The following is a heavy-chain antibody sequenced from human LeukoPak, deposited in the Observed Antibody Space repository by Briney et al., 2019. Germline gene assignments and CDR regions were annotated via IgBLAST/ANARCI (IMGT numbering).Heavy chain of an antibody. CDR1: GGSISSYY. Sequence: SETLSLTCTVSGGSISSYYWSWIRQPPGKGLEWIGYIYYSGSTNYNPSLKSRVTISVDTSKNQFSLKLSSVTAADTAVYYCAARRTYYYDSSGYRLDYWGQGTLVTVSS. CDR3: AARRTYYYDSSGYRLDY. CDR2: IYYSGST. J-gene: IGHJ4*02. V-gene: IGHV4-59*01. D-gene: IGHD3-22*01.